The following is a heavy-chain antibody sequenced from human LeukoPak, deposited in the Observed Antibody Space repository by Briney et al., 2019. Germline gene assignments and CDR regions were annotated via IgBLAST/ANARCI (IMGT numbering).Heavy chain of an antibody. V-gene: IGHV4-34*01. J-gene: IGHJ4*02. D-gene: IGHD3-22*01. CDR1: GGSFSGYY. CDR3: ARDRPSYYYDSSGYYLDY. CDR2: INHSGST. Sequence: SETLSLTCAVYGGSFSGYYWSWIRQPPGKGLEWIGEINHSGSTNYNPSLKSRVTISVDTSKNQFSLKLSSVTAADTAVYYCARDRPSYYYDSSGYYLDYWGRGTLVTVSS.